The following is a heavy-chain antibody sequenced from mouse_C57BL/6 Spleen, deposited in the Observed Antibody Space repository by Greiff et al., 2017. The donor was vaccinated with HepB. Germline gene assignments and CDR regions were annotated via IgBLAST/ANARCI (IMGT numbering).Heavy chain of an antibody. D-gene: IGHD1-1*01. CDR1: GYTFTSYW. J-gene: IGHJ3*01. CDR3: ASYYYGSSRFAY. CDR2: IDPSDSET. Sequence: VQLQQPGAELVRPGSSVKLSCTASGYTFTSYWLPWVKQRPIQGLEWIGNIDPSDSETHYNQKFKDKATLTVDKSSSTAYRQLSSLTSEDSAVYYCASYYYGSSRFAYWGQGTLVTVSA. V-gene: IGHV1-52*01.